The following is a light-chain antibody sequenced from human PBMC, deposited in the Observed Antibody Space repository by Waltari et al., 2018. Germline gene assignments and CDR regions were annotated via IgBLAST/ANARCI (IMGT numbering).Light chain of an antibody. V-gene: IGKV1-5*03. CDR3: QQYNSYRFT. CDR1: QSISSW. Sequence: DIQMTQSPSYLSASLGDRVTITCRASQSISSWLAWYQQKPGKPPKLLIYKASSLESGVPSRFSGSGSGTEFSLTISSLQPDDFATYDCQQYNSYRFTFGQGTRLEIK. J-gene: IGKJ5*01. CDR2: KAS.